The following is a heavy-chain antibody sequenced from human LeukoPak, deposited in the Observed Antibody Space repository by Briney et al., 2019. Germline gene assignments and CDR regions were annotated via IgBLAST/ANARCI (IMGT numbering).Heavy chain of an antibody. V-gene: IGHV4-38-2*02. CDR2: IYHSGIT. D-gene: IGHD6-13*01. CDR1: GYSISSGYY. Sequence: SETLSLTCTVSGYSISSGYYWGCIRQPPGKGLEWIGSIYHSGITYYNPSLKSRVTISVDTSKNQFSLNLSSVTAADTAVYYCARAYHSSWYLNWFDPWGQGTLVTVSS. J-gene: IGHJ5*02. CDR3: ARAYHSSWYLNWFDP.